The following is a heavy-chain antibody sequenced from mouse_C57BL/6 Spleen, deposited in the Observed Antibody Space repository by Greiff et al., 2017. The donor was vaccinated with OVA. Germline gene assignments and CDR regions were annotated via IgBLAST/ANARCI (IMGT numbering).Heavy chain of an antibody. D-gene: IGHD1-1*01. Sequence: QVQLQQPGTELVKPGASVKLSCKASGYTFTSYWMHWVKQRPGQGLEWIGNINPSNGGTNYNEKFKSKATLTVDKSSSTAYMQLSSLTSEDSAVYYCARGGDYYCGSSYYWYFDVWGTGTTVTVSS. CDR1: GYTFTSYW. V-gene: IGHV1-53*01. J-gene: IGHJ1*03. CDR3: ARGGDYYCGSSYYWYFDV. CDR2: INPSNGGT.